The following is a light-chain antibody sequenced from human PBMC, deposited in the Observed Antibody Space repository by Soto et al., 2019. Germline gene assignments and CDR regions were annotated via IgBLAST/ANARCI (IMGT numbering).Light chain of an antibody. CDR2: AIS. V-gene: IGKV3-20*01. CDR1: HTISSSY. CDR3: QQYDSLPRT. Sequence: EIVLTQSPGTLSLSPGERATLSCRASHTISSSYLAWYQQKPGQAPRLLMYAISSRATGIPDRFSGSGSGTDFTLTITRLEPEDFAVYYCQQYDSLPRTFGQGIKVEIK. J-gene: IGKJ1*01.